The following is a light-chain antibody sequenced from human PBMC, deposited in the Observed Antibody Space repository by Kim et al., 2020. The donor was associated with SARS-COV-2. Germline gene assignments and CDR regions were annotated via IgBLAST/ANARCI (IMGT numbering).Light chain of an antibody. CDR1: SIRTNY. CDR2: CKN. J-gene: IGLJ2*01. V-gene: IGLV3-19*01. Sequence: ALVEPVSMTCQRDSIRTNYSTWYHQKPGQPPLLVIFCKNNRPPWILDRCSGSCTEDTASLTITGAKAEDDADYYCDSRDNSNKNLVFGGGTQLTVL. CDR3: DSRDNSNKNLV.